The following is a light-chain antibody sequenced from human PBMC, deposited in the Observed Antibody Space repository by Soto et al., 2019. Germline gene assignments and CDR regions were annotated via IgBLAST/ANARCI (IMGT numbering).Light chain of an antibody. CDR1: QSISTN. V-gene: IGKV3-15*01. J-gene: IGKJ5*01. Sequence: EIVMTQSLATLSVSPGERATLSCRASQSISTNLAWFQQKTGQAPRLLIYDASTRATGIPARFSGSGSETEFTLTISSLQSEDFAVYYCQQYYDWPRTFGQGTRLEI. CDR3: QQYYDWPRT. CDR2: DAS.